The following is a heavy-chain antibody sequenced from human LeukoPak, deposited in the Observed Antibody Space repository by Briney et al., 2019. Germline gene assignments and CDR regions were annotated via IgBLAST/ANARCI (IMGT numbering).Heavy chain of an antibody. CDR2: INPDGGFT. CDR1: GYKFTDDY. D-gene: IGHD3-16*01. V-gene: IGHV1-2*02. J-gene: IGHJ4*02. CDR3: APTAEAYTSWWKV. Sequence: GASVKVCCKASGYKFTDDYMHWVRQAPGQGLEFMGWINPDGGFTNYAQKFKGRVTMTRDTSISTAYLEVRSLTSDDTAVYYCAPTAEAYTSWWKVWGQGTLVTVSS.